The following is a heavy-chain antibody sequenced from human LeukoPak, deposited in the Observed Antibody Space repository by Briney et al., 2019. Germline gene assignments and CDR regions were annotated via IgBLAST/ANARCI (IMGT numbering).Heavy chain of an antibody. Sequence: SETLSLTCAVYGGSFSGYYWSRIRQPPGKGLEWIGEINHSGSTNYNPSLKSRVTISVDTSKNQFSLKLSSVTAADTAVYYCAVHHCSSTSCYTSWDYWGQGTLVTVSS. CDR2: INHSGST. V-gene: IGHV4-34*01. D-gene: IGHD2-2*02. CDR1: GGSFSGYY. CDR3: AVHHCSSTSCYTSWDY. J-gene: IGHJ4*02.